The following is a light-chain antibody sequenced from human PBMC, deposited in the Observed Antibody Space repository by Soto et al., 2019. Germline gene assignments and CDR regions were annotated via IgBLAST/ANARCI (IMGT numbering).Light chain of an antibody. Sequence: DIQMTQSPSTLPASVGDTVTIPCRASQNIDRRVAWYQQKSGKAPKFLIYHASSLATGVPSRCSGRGAGTECTRPISSVQPDDVSTDYCQQFNNYTLTFGQGTRLEIK. CDR3: QQFNNYTLT. J-gene: IGKJ5*01. CDR2: HAS. CDR1: QNIDRR. V-gene: IGKV1-5*01.